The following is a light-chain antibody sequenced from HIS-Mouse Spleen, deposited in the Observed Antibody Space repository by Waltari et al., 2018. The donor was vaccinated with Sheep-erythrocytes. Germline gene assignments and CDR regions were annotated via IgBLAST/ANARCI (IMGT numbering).Light chain of an antibody. V-gene: IGKV3-11*01. Sequence: EIVLTQSPATLSLSPGERATLSCRASQSVSSYLAWYQQKPGQAPRLLIYAASNRATGIPARFSGSESGTDFTLTISSLEPEDFAVYYCQQRSNWYTFGQGTKLEIK. CDR2: AAS. CDR3: QQRSNWYT. J-gene: IGKJ2*01. CDR1: QSVSSY.